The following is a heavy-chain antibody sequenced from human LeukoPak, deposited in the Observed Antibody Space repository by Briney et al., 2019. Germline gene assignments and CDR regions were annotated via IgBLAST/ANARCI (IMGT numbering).Heavy chain of an antibody. CDR3: ARGSGNYGDFDY. CDR1: XFXXSXNW. V-gene: IGHV3-74*01. D-gene: IGHD1-26*01. Sequence: GSXXLXCXAXXFXXSXNWXXWVRQAPGKGLVWVSRINSDGSNTNYADSVRGRFTISRDNAKNTVYLQMNSLRAEDTAVYYCARGSGNYGDFDYWGQGTLVTVSS. CDR2: INSDGSNT. J-gene: IGHJ4*02.